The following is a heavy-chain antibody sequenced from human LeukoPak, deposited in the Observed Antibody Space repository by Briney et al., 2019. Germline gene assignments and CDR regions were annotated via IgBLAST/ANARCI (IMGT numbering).Heavy chain of an antibody. CDR2: ISYDGSNK. J-gene: IGHJ6*02. Sequence: GGSLRLSCAASGFTFSSYAMHWVRQAPGKGLEWVAVISYDGSNKYYADSVKGRFTISRDNSKNTLYLQMNSLRAEDTAVYYCARDGESTIFPYYYYYGMDVWGQGTTVTVSS. CDR1: GFTFSSYA. V-gene: IGHV3-30-3*01. CDR3: ARDGESTIFPYYYYYGMDV. D-gene: IGHD3-3*01.